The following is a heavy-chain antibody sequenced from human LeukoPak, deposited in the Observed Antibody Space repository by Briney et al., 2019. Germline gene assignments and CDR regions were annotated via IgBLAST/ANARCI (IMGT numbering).Heavy chain of an antibody. CDR3: AFSNAFKV. V-gene: IGHV3-7*01. CDR2: IKYDGSAK. D-gene: IGHD2-8*01. J-gene: IGHJ4*02. CDR1: GIFFSCNW. Sequence: GGPLRLSCAASGIFFSCNWMGWVRQAPGEGLERVASIKYDGSAKYNADSVKGRFTISRDNAKNSLYLEMNSLTAEDTAVYYCAFSNAFKVWGQGTLVTVSS.